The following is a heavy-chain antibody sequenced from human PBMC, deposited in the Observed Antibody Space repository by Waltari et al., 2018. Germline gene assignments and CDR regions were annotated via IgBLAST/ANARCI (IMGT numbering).Heavy chain of an antibody. Sequence: EVQLVQSGAEVKKPGATVKISCKTSGYTFIDAYIHWVQQAPGKGLEWMGRMDHEDGETMYAEKFQDGITITADTSTDTAYMELGSVRDEDTAVYYCVTDKGVGIAFERWGQGTVVTVSS. CDR2: MDHEDGET. J-gene: IGHJ1*01. CDR1: GYTFIDAY. CDR3: VTDKGVGIAFER. V-gene: IGHV1-69-2*01. D-gene: IGHD2-21*01.